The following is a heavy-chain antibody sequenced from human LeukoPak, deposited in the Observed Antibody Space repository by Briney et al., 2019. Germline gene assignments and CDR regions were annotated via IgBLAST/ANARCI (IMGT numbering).Heavy chain of an antibody. Sequence: PSETLSLTCTVSGASIRNYYWSWIRQPPGKGLEWIAYIYYSGSINYNPSLKSRVTISLDTPKNQFSLKLSSVTAADTAVYYCARETSQKGAHYMDVWGKGTTVTISS. D-gene: IGHD3-16*01. CDR2: IYYSGSI. V-gene: IGHV4-59*01. CDR3: ARETSQKGAHYMDV. CDR1: GASIRNYY. J-gene: IGHJ6*03.